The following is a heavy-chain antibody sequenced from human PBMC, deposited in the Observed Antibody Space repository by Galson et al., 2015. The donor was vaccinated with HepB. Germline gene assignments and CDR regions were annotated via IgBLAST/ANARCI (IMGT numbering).Heavy chain of an antibody. D-gene: IGHD2-2*01. CDR1: GFTFSSYG. CDR3: ARSDIVVVQAAQEDAFDI. J-gene: IGHJ3*02. CDR2: IWYDGSNE. V-gene: IGHV3-33*08. Sequence: SLRLSCAASGFTFSSYGMHWVRQAPGKGLEWVAVIWYDGSNEYYADSVKGRFTISRDNSKNTLYLQMNSLRAEDTAVYYCARSDIVVVQAAQEDAFDIWGQGTMVTVSS.